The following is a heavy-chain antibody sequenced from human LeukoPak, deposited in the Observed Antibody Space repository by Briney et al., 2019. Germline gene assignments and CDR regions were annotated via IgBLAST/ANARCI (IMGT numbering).Heavy chain of an antibody. V-gene: IGHV4-39*07. Sequence: SETLSLTCTVSGGSISRSNSYWGWIRQPPGKGLEWIGSIYFSGSTYYNPSLKSRVTISLDRSKNQFSLKLSSVTAADTAVYYCARDLYYYGSGTYYGAFDIWGQGTMVTVSS. CDR2: IYFSGST. CDR3: ARDLYYYGSGTYYGAFDI. D-gene: IGHD3-10*01. CDR1: GGSISRSNSY. J-gene: IGHJ3*02.